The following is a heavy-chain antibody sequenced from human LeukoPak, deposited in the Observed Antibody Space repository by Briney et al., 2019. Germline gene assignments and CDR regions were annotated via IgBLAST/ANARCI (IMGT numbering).Heavy chain of an antibody. J-gene: IGHJ5*02. CDR1: GYTFTGYY. Sequence: ASVKVSCKASGYTFTGYYMHWVRQAPGQGLEWMGRINPNSGGTNYAQKFQGRVTMTRDTSISTAYMELSRLRSEDTAVYYCARDAIQYDFWSGFAFDPWGQGTLVTVSS. CDR3: ARDAIQYDFWSGFAFDP. D-gene: IGHD3-3*01. V-gene: IGHV1-2*06. CDR2: INPNSGGT.